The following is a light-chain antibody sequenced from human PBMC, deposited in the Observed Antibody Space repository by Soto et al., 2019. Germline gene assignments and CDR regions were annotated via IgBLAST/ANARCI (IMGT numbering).Light chain of an antibody. CDR3: QQYNNWPTWT. Sequence: EIWMTQSPATLSVSPGETASLSCRASQSAGNLLAWYQQKPGQAPRLLIYDASNRATGIPASFSGSGSGTDFTLTISSLQPADVAAYYCQQYNNWPTWTFGHGTKVDIK. V-gene: IGKV3D-15*01. J-gene: IGKJ1*01. CDR2: DAS. CDR1: QSAGNL.